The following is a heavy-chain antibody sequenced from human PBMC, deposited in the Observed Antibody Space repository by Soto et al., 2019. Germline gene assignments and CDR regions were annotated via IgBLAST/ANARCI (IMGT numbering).Heavy chain of an antibody. CDR3: ARDSAITIFGVVSYYYGMDV. J-gene: IGHJ6*02. Sequence: GGSLRLSCAASGFTFSSYAMHWVRQAPGKGLEWVAVISYDGSNKYYADSVKGRFTISRDNSKNTLYLQMNSLRAEDTAVYYCARDSAITIFGVVSYYYGMDVWGQGTTVTVSS. CDR1: GFTFSSYA. V-gene: IGHV3-30-3*01. CDR2: ISYDGSNK. D-gene: IGHD3-3*01.